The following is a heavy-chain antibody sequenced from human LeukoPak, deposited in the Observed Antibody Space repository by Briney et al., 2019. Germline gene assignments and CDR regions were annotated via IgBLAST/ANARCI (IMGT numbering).Heavy chain of an antibody. V-gene: IGHV4-34*01. J-gene: IGHJ6*02. CDR3: ARIGKLRDDIVVVPAAIQSALDV. Sequence: PSETLSLTCAVYGGSFSGYYWSWIRQPPGKGLEWIGEINHSGSTNHNPSLKSRVTISVDTSKNQFSLKLSSVTAADTAVYYCARIGKLRDDIVVVPAAIQSALDVWGQGTTVTVSS. D-gene: IGHD2-2*02. CDR2: INHSGST. CDR1: GGSFSGYY.